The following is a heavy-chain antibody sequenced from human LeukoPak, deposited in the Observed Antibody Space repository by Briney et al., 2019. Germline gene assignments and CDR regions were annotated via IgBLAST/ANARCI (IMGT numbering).Heavy chain of an antibody. Sequence: NPSETLSLTCTVSGGSISSSSYYWGWIRQPPGKGLEWIGSIYYSGSTYYNPSLESRVSISVDTSKNQFSLKLRSVTAADTAMYYCISVWRRVDFYYYMDVWGKGITVTVSS. CDR2: IYYSGST. V-gene: IGHV4-39*07. CDR1: GGSISSSSYY. CDR3: ISVWRRVDFYYYMDV. D-gene: IGHD2-15*01. J-gene: IGHJ6*03.